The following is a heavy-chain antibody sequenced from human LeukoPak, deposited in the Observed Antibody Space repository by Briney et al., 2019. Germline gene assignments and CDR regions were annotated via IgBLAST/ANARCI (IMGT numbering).Heavy chain of an antibody. D-gene: IGHD7-27*01. CDR3: AKDPGATAWGYYMDV. Sequence: AGRSLRLSCAASGFMFRDCGMHWIRQAPGKGLEWVSFIWNDGRSEHYADSVQGRFSVSRDNSDNNLYLHMTNLRPDDTAVYYCAKDPGATAWGYYMDVWGTGTTVTFSS. V-gene: IGHV3-30*02. CDR1: GFMFRDCG. J-gene: IGHJ6*03. CDR2: IWNDGRSE.